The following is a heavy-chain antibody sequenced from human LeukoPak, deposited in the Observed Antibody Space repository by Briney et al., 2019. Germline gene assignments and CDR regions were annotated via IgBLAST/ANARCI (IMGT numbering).Heavy chain of an antibody. Sequence: SETLSLTCAVYGGSFSGYYWSWLRQPPGKGLEWIGEINHSGSTNYNPSLKSRVTISVDTSKNQFSLKLSSVTAADTAVYYCARRTDCSSTGCYRTSYYGMDVWGQGTTVTVSS. D-gene: IGHD2-2*01. CDR1: GGSFSGYY. J-gene: IGHJ6*02. V-gene: IGHV4-34*01. CDR3: ARRTDCSSTGCYRTSYYGMDV. CDR2: INHSGST.